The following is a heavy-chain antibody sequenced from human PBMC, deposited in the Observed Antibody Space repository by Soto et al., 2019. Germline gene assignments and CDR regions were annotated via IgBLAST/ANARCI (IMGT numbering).Heavy chain of an antibody. D-gene: IGHD3-3*01. CDR3: AKPLGSGYADAFNM. CDR1: GFTFSTYV. V-gene: IGHV3-30*18. CDR2: ISEDGGKK. Sequence: RLGGSLRLSCAASGFTFSTYVMHWVRQAPGKGLEWVALISEDGGKKYYADSVKGRFTISRDNSKDLLYLQMNSLRAEDTAVYYCAKPLGSGYADAFNMWGRGTMVTVSS. J-gene: IGHJ3*02.